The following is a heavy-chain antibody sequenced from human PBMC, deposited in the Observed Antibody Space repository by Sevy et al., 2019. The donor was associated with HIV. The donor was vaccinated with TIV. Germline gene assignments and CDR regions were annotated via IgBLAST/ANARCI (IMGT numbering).Heavy chain of an antibody. CDR3: ARGNYYCGSGSYSVGVYFDY. J-gene: IGHJ4*02. CDR2: IYYSGST. CDR1: GGSISSYY. V-gene: IGHV4-59*12. Sequence: SETLSLTCTVSGGSISSYYWSWIRQPPGKGLEWIGYIYYSGSTNYNPSLKSRVTISVDTSKNQFSLKLSSVTAADTAVYYCARGNYYCGSGSYSVGVYFDYWGQGTLVTVSS. D-gene: IGHD3-10*01.